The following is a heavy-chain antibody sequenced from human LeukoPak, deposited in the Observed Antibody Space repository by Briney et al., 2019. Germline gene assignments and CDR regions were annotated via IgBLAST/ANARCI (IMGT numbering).Heavy chain of an antibody. CDR1: GFTFRNYW. J-gene: IGHJ4*02. D-gene: IGHD2-15*01. CDR2: IKEDGSEK. CDR3: ARDPTNGYCSGGTCSDY. V-gene: IGHV3-7*03. Sequence: PGGSLRLSCAASGFTFRNYWMTWVRQAPGKGLEWVANIKEDGSEKYYVGSVKGRFTISRDNAENSLSLQMNSLRAEDTAVYYWARDPTNGYCSGGTCSDYWGQGTLVTVSS.